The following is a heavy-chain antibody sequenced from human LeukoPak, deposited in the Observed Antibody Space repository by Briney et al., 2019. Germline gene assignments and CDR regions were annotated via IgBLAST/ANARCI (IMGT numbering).Heavy chain of an antibody. J-gene: IGHJ4*02. CDR1: GGSISSGDYY. CDR2: THYSGST. CDR3: ARVYVGWRVRDY. Sequence: PSQTLSLTCTVSGGSISSGDYYWSWIRQPPGKGLEWIGYTHYSGSTDYNPSLKSRITISVDTSKNQFSLRLSSVTAADTAVYYRARVYVGWRVRDYWGQGTLVTVSS. D-gene: IGHD4-23*01. V-gene: IGHV4-30-4*01.